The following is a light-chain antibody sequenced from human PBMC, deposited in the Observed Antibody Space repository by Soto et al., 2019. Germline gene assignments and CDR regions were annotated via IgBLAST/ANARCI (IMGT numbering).Light chain of an antibody. J-gene: IGKJ5*01. Sequence: DFQMTQSPSSLSASVGDTVTLTCRASQGFTNYLAWYQQKPGKAPKLLIYAASTLQSGVPPRFSGSGSGTHFTLTISSLQPEDAATYYCQKYNTAPYTLGQGTRLEI. CDR1: QGFTNY. CDR2: AAS. V-gene: IGKV1-27*01. CDR3: QKYNTAPYT.